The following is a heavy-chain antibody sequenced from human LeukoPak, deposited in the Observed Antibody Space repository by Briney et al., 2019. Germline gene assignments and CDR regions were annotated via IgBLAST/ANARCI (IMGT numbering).Heavy chain of an antibody. V-gene: IGHV4-38-2*02. D-gene: IGHD2-8*01. CDR2: INHSGST. Sequence: SETLSLTCTVSGYSISSGYYWGWIRQPPGKGLEWIGEINHSGSTNYNPSLKSRVTISVDTPKNQFSLKLSSVTAADTAVYYCARDVMGDAFDIWGQGTMVTVSS. CDR3: ARDVMGDAFDI. J-gene: IGHJ3*02. CDR1: GYSISSGYY.